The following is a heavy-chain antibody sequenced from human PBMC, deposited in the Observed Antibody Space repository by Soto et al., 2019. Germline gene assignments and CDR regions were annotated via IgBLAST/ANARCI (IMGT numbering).Heavy chain of an antibody. V-gene: IGHV2-5*02. D-gene: IGHD2-15*01. J-gene: IGHJ6*02. CDR2: IYWDDDK. CDR3: AHVLGVVANYGMDV. CDR1: GFSLSTSGVG. Sequence: QITLKESGPTLVKPTQTLTLTCTFSGFSLSTSGVGVGWIRQPPGKALEWLALIYWDDDKRYSPSLTSRLTNTKDTSKNQVVLTMTNMDPVDTATYYCAHVLGVVANYGMDVWGQGTTVTVSS.